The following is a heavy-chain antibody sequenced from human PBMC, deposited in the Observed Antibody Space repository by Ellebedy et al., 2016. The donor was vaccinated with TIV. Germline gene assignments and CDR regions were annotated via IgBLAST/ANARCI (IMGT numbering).Heavy chain of an antibody. J-gene: IGHJ1*01. D-gene: IGHD3-22*01. CDR2: INHRGST. CDR1: GGSFSGYY. V-gene: IGHV4-34*01. Sequence: MPSETLSLTCAVYGGSFSGYYWTWIRQSPGKGLEWIGEINHRGSTNYNPSLKSPCTLSVDTSKNQFSLNLRSVTAADTAVYHGARARRTYNFDTSGYYGYFQYWGQGTLVTVSS. CDR3: ARARRTYNFDTSGYYGYFQY.